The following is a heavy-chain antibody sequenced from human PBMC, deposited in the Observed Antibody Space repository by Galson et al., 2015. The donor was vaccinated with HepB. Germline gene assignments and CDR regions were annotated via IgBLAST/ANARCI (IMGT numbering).Heavy chain of an antibody. CDR2: FYAVRST. Sequence: SLRVSCEASGFTVSTYYMLWVRQAPGRGLEWVSIFYAVRSTYYADYVKGRFTISSDNSKNTLYLQMNSLRVEDTAVDYCARIYYYYYGMDLWGQGTTVTVSS. CDR3: ARIYYYYYGMDL. CDR1: GFTVSTYY. J-gene: IGHJ6*02. V-gene: IGHV3-53*05.